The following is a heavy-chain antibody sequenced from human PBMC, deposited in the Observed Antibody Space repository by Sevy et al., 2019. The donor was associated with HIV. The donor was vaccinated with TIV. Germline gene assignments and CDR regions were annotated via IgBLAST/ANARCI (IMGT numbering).Heavy chain of an antibody. J-gene: IGHJ4*02. CDR2: IYHSGYS. Sequence: SETLSLTCAVSGYSISSDYYWGWIRQPPGKGLEWIGSIYHSGYSYYNPSLKSRVTISVDTSRNQFSLRLSSVTAADTAVYYCARAIGTQVAGLYYFDYWGQGTLVTVSS. V-gene: IGHV4-38-2*01. D-gene: IGHD6-19*01. CDR3: ARAIGTQVAGLYYFDY. CDR1: GYSISSDYY.